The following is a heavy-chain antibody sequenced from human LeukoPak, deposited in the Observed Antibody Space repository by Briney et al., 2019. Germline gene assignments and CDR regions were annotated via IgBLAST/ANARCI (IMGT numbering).Heavy chain of an antibody. V-gene: IGHV1-18*04. CDR3: ARHSGSGWQALGY. J-gene: IGHJ4*02. D-gene: IGHD6-19*01. CDR1: GYTFSNYG. Sequence: ASVTVSCKASGYTFSNYGISWVRQAPGLGLGWMGWTSYNGNTNYAQKFQDRVTMTTDTSTTTAYMELRSLESDDTAVYYCARHSGSGWQALGYWGQGTLVTVSS. CDR2: TSYNGNT.